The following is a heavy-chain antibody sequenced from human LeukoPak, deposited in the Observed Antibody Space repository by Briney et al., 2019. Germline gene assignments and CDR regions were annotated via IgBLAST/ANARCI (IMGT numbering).Heavy chain of an antibody. CDR2: IKPDGTDK. V-gene: IGHV3-7*03. J-gene: IGHJ4*02. CDR1: GFTFSHYW. CDR3: ARVSSSGWSRGIFDY. D-gene: IGHD6-19*01. Sequence: GGSLRLSCAASGFTFSHYWMSWVRQTPGKGLEWVANIKPDGTDKYYVDSVKGRFTISRDNAKNSLHLQMDSLRVEDTAVYYCARVSSSGWSRGIFDYWGKGTLVTVSS.